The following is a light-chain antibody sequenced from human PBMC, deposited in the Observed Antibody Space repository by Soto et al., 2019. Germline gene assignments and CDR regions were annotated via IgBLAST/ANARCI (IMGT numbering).Light chain of an antibody. Sequence: DIQMTQSPSTLSASVGDRVTITCRASESFSRRLAWYQQKPGKAPKVLIYDDSSLGSGVPSRFSGSGSGTEFTLTISSLQPDDFATYYCQLSNRYSLTFGGGTKVEIK. J-gene: IGKJ4*01. V-gene: IGKV1-5*01. CDR1: ESFSRR. CDR3: QLSNRYSLT. CDR2: DDS.